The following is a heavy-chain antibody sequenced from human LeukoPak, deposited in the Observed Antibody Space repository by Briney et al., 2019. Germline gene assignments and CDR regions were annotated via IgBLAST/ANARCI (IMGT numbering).Heavy chain of an antibody. CDR3: EKEKYTNGYSGAFDV. Sequence: GGSLRLSCAASGFTFDDYAMNWVRQAPGKGLEWVSLICGDGGSTYYADSMKGRFTISRDNSKTSLYLQMSSLRTEDTAMYECEKEKYTNGYSGAFDVWGQGTMVTVSS. CDR1: GFTFDDYA. CDR2: ICGDGGST. J-gene: IGHJ3*01. V-gene: IGHV3-43*02. D-gene: IGHD2-8*01.